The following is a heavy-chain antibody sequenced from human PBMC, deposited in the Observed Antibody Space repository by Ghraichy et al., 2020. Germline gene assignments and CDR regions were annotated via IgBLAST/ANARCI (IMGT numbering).Heavy chain of an antibody. J-gene: IGHJ4*02. CDR2: ISWNSGSI. Sequence: SGISWNSGSIGYADSVKGRFTISRDNAKNSLYLQMKSLIAEDTALYYCAKDILLSGGTAMGFFDYWGQGTLVTVSS. CDR3: AKDILLSGGTAMGFFDY. D-gene: IGHD5-18*01. V-gene: IGHV3-9*01.